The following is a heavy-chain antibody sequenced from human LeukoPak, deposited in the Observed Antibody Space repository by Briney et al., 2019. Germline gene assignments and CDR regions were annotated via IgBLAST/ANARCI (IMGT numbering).Heavy chain of an antibody. CDR3: ARVRYQLLYVWFDP. Sequence: PSETLSLTCTVSGGSISSYYWSWIRQPAGKGLEWIGRIYTSGSTNYNPSLKSRVTISVDTSKNQFSLKLSSVTAADTAVYYCARVRYQLLYVWFDPWGQGTLVTVSS. CDR2: IYTSGST. CDR1: GGSISSYY. D-gene: IGHD2-2*02. V-gene: IGHV4-4*07. J-gene: IGHJ5*02.